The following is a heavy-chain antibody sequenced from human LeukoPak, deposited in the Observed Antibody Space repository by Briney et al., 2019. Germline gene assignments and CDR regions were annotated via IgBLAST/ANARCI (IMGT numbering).Heavy chain of an antibody. V-gene: IGHV3-48*01. D-gene: IGHD3-3*01. CDR3: ARPQYYDFWSGYSQIGGFDY. J-gene: IGHJ4*02. Sequence: GGSLRLSCAASGFTFSSYSMNWVRQAPRKGLEWVSYISSSSSTIYYADSVKGRFTISRDNAKNSLYLQMNSLRAEDTAVYYCARPQYYDFWSGYSQIGGFDYWGQGTLVTVSS. CDR1: GFTFSSYS. CDR2: ISSSSSTI.